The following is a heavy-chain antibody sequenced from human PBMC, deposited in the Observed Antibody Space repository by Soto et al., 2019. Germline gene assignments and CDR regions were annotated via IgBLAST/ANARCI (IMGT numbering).Heavy chain of an antibody. CDR2: IYYTGTT. J-gene: IGHJ4*02. V-gene: IGHV4-59*08. Sequence: SETLSLTCTVSGVSISGDYWSWIRQPPGKGLEWIGYIYYTGTTNYNPSLKSRVTISVDTSKNQFFLRLNSVTAADTAVFYCARHGYSGTSGYFDYWGQGTLVTVSS. CDR3: ARHGYSGTSGYFDY. CDR1: GVSISGDY. D-gene: IGHD5-12*01.